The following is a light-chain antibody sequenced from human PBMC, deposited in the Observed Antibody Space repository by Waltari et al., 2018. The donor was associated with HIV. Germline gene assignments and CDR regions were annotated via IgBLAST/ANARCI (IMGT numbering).Light chain of an antibody. Sequence: DTVITQSPATLSASPAERAIPPCRASQSVGTSVAWYQQRPGQAPRLLISAASTRATGVPARFSGSGSGTEFTLTISSLQSEDFVVYYCQQYSDWPPGFTFGQGTKLDIK. CDR3: QQYSDWPPGFT. CDR1: QSVGTS. J-gene: IGKJ2*01. CDR2: AAS. V-gene: IGKV3-15*01.